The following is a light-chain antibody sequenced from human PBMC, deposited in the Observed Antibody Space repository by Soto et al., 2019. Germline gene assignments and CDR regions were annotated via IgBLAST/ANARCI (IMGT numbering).Light chain of an antibody. V-gene: IGLV1-40*01. CDR2: GNN. CDR3: QSYDSSLSGSL. J-gene: IGLJ3*02. Sequence: QSVLTQPPSVSGAPGQRVTTSCTGSSSNIGAGFGVHWYQQLPGTAPKLLIYGNNNRPSGVPDRFSGSKSGTSASLAITGLQAEDEADYYCQSYDSSLSGSLFGGGTKLTVL. CDR1: SSNIGAGFG.